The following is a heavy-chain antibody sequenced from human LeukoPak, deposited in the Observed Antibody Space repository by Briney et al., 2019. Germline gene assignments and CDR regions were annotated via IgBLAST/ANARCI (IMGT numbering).Heavy chain of an antibody. CDR1: GFTFSSYA. Sequence: GRSLRLSCAASGFTFSSYAMHWVRQAPGKELEWVAVISYDGSNKYYADSVKGRFTISRDNSKNTLYLQMNSLRAEDTAVYYCARVGCSSTSCYTIHGSDNWFDPWGQGTLVTVSS. D-gene: IGHD2-2*02. V-gene: IGHV3-30-3*01. CDR3: ARVGCSSTSCYTIHGSDNWFDP. CDR2: ISYDGSNK. J-gene: IGHJ5*02.